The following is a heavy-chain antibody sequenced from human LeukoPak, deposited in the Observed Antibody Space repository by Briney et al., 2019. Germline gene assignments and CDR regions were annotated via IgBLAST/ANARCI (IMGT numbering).Heavy chain of an antibody. CDR3: AWGGDYFDF. V-gene: IGHV3-15*01. D-gene: IGHD3-16*01. Sequence: PGGSLRLSCSASGFTFSDAWMGWVRQAPGKGLEWVGRIKSKANGETTHFAAPVKGRLTISRDDSKNTLYLQMNGLKTEDTAVYYCAWGGDYFDFWGRGTLVTVSS. CDR1: GFTFSDAW. CDR2: IKSKANGETT. J-gene: IGHJ4*02.